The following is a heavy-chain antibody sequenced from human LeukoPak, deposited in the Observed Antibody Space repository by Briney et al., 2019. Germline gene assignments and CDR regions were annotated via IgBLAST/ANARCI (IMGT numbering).Heavy chain of an antibody. V-gene: IGHV3-7*03. CDR1: GFTFRKYW. Sequence: GGSLRLSCAASGFTFRKYWMSWVRQAPGKGLEWVANIKEDGSEKYYVDSVKGRFTVSRDNSKNTLYLQINSLRAEDTAVYYCAKYYDSSGYYYDDAAFDIWGQGTMVTVSS. J-gene: IGHJ3*02. D-gene: IGHD3-22*01. CDR2: IKEDGSEK. CDR3: AKYYDSSGYYYDDAAFDI.